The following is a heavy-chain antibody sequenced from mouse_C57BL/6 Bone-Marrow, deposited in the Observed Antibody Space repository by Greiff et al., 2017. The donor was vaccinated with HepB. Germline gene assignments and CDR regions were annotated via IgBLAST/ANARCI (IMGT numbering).Heavy chain of an antibody. Sequence: EVHLVESGGGLVKPGGSLKLSCAASGFTFSDYGMHWVRQAPEKGLEWVAYISSGSSTIYYADTVKGRFTISRDNAKNTLFLQMTSLRSEDTAMYYCARRSFYYYGSSSWGQGTTLTVSS. D-gene: IGHD1-1*01. CDR3: ARRSFYYYGSSS. CDR1: GFTFSDYG. J-gene: IGHJ2*01. CDR2: ISSGSSTI. V-gene: IGHV5-17*01.